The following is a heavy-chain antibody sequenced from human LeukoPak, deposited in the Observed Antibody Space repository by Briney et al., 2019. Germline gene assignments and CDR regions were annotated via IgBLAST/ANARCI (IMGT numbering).Heavy chain of an antibody. V-gene: IGHV1-18*01. CDR2: ISAYNGNT. Sequence: RASVKVSCKASGYAFASYGISWVRQAPGQGLEWMGWISAYNGNTNYAQKLQGRVTMTTDTSTSTAYMELRSLRSDDTAVYYCARGYHSGYDYNFDYWGQGTLVTVSS. CDR3: ARGYHSGYDYNFDY. D-gene: IGHD5-12*01. CDR1: GYAFASYG. J-gene: IGHJ4*02.